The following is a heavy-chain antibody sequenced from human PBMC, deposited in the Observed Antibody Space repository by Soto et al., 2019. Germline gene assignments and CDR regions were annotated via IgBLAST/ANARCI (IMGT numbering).Heavy chain of an antibody. V-gene: IGHV4-30-4*01. J-gene: IGHJ4*02. CDR2: IYYSGST. Sequence: SETPSLTCTVSGGSISSGDYYWSWIRQPPGKGLEWIGYIYYSGSTYYNPSLKSRVTISVDTSKNQFSLKLSSVTAADTAVYYCARQSIAALPHFDYWGQGTLVTVSS. D-gene: IGHD6-6*01. CDR1: GGSISSGDYY. CDR3: ARQSIAALPHFDY.